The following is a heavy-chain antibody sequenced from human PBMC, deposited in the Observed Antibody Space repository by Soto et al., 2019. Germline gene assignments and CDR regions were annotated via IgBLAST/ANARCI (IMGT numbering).Heavy chain of an antibody. CDR2: ISSESGTI. CDR1: GFSFSHYS. J-gene: IGHJ1*01. CDR3: AAYYYDSSGYYFFGLQH. Sequence: GGSLRLSCAASGFSFSHYSMIWVRQAPGKGLEWLSYISSESGTIYYADSVKGRFTISRDNSKNTLYLQMNSLRAEDTAVYYCAAYYYDSSGYYFFGLQHWGQGTLVTVSS. V-gene: IGHV3-48*01. D-gene: IGHD3-22*01.